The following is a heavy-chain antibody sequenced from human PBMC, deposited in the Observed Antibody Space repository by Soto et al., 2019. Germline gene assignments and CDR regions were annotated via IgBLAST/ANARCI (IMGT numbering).Heavy chain of an antibody. V-gene: IGHV4-4*02. Sequence: PSETMSFTCAVSGGSLSNSNCWRFVRHPPGKGLEWMGTICHSGSTNYNLCSKSRVTSSIDKSCTQFPLKVCPWTAAATSASYCARVGHNYGYFDFEYGGQGTLVTVSS. J-gene: IGHJ4*02. D-gene: IGHD5-18*01. CDR2: ICHSGST. CDR1: GGSLSNSNC. CDR3: ARVGHNYGYFDFEY.